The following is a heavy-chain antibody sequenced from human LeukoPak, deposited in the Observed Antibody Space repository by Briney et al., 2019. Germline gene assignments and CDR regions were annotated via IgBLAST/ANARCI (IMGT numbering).Heavy chain of an antibody. Sequence: ASVKVSCKGSGYTFTRYYMHWVRPAPGQGLEWMGWINPNSGGTNYVQRFQGRVTMTRDTSISTAYMELSRLRSDDTAVYYCARDETGDSSGYYPDYWGQGTLVTVSS. D-gene: IGHD3-22*01. CDR1: GYTFTRYY. CDR3: ARDETGDSSGYYPDY. J-gene: IGHJ4*02. V-gene: IGHV1-2*02. CDR2: INPNSGGT.